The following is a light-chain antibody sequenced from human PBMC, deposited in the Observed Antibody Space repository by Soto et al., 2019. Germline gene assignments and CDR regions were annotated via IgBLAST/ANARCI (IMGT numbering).Light chain of an antibody. CDR1: QSLVYSDGNTY. V-gene: IGKV2-24*01. CDR3: VQFSLFPRP. Sequence: DVVLTQTPLSSPVTLGQPASISCRSSQSLVYSDGNTYLSWLQQRPGQPPRLLIYQVSNRFSGVPDRFRGGGAGTDFTLKISRVEAEDVGVYSCVQFSLFPRPFGQGTKVEIK. J-gene: IGKJ1*01. CDR2: QVS.